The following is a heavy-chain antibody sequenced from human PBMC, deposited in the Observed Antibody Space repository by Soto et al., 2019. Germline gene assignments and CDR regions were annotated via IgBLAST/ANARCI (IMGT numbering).Heavy chain of an antibody. Sequence: GASVKVSCKASGYTFTSYYMHWVRQAPGQGLEWMGIINPSGGSTSYAQKFQGRVTMTRDTSTSTVYMELSSLRSEDTAVYYCAREWGWGHSGYDYERIAVAGALDYWGQGTLVTVSS. V-gene: IGHV1-46*01. CDR2: INPSGGST. CDR1: GYTFTSYY. J-gene: IGHJ4*02. D-gene: IGHD5-12*01. CDR3: AREWGWGHSGYDYERIAVAGALDY.